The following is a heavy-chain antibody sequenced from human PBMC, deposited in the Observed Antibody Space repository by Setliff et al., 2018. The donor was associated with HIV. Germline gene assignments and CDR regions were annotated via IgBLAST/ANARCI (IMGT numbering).Heavy chain of an antibody. CDR3: AKDYTPTFWEYNWFDL. CDR1: GFNVSPYT. Sequence: GGSLRLSCAASGFNVSPYTLTWVRQVPGKGLEWVSSISANSIHVYYAESLKGRFTISRDNARNTMFLQMNNLRAGDTAFYYCAKDYTPTFWEYNWFDLWGQGTLVTVS. J-gene: IGHJ5*02. V-gene: IGHV3-21*04. CDR2: ISANSIHV. D-gene: IGHD3-3*01.